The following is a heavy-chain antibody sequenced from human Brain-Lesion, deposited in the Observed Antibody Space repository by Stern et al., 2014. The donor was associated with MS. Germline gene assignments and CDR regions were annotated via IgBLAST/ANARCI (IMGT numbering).Heavy chain of an antibody. CDR2: IFNSGST. V-gene: IGHV4-61*02. CDR3: ARGRVVPGFQYYATDV. D-gene: IGHD2-2*01. Sequence: VQLVESGPGLVKPSQTLSLSCTVSGGSISSGGYYWSWIRQPAGKGLEWIGRIFNSGSTSYNPSLQSRVPISIDTSTNQFSLRRTSMTAADTAVYYCARGRVVPGFQYYATDVWGQGTTVIVSS. J-gene: IGHJ6*02. CDR1: GGSISSGGYY.